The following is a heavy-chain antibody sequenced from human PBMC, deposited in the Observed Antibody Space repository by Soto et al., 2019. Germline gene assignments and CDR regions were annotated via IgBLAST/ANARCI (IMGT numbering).Heavy chain of an antibody. J-gene: IGHJ4*02. Sequence: PGGSLRLSCAASGFTFSSYAMHWVRQAPGKGLEWVAVISYDGSNKYYADSVKGRFTISRDNSKNTLYLQMNSLRAEDTAVYYCARGFDVVVTAIIAYWAQGTLVTVSS. CDR3: ARGFDVVVTAIIAY. CDR2: ISYDGSNK. V-gene: IGHV3-30-3*01. D-gene: IGHD2-21*02. CDR1: GFTFSSYA.